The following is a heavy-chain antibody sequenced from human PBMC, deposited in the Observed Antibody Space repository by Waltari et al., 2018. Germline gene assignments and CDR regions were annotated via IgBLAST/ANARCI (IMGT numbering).Heavy chain of an antibody. Sequence: QVQLQESGPGLVKPSQTLPLTCAIPRARASNAGWNWNRQSPSRGLEWLGRTYYKSKWNIDYAVTVQSRININADPSKNQVSLQLNSVTPEDTAVYYCTRGWLRTGFDYWGQGISVTVSS. J-gene: IGHJ4*02. D-gene: IGHD5-12*01. CDR1: RARASNAG. V-gene: IGHV6-1*01. CDR2: TYYKSKWNI. CDR3: TRGWLRTGFDY.